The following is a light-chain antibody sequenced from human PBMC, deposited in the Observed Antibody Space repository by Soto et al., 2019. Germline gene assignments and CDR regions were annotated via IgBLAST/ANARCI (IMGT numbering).Light chain of an antibody. V-gene: IGKV1-39*01. CDR3: QQSYTTPLT. Sequence: DIQVTQSPSAISASVGDRVTITCRASQGISSNLAWFQQKPGRVPKRLIYEASSLLSGVPSRFSGSGSGTYFTLTISSLQPEDLATYYCQQSYTTPLTFGGGTKVDIK. J-gene: IGKJ4*01. CDR1: QGISSN. CDR2: EAS.